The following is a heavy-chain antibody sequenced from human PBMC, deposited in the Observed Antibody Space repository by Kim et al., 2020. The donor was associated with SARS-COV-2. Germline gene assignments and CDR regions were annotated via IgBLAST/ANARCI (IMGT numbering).Heavy chain of an antibody. J-gene: IGHJ6*02. Sequence: SETLSLTCTVSGGSISSSSYYWGWIRQPPGKGLEWIGSIYYSGSTYYNPSLKSRVTISVDTSKNQFSLKLSSVTAADTAVYYCASTHNRGVITMVRGTYYYYGMDVWGQGTTVTVSS. V-gene: IGHV4-39*01. CDR1: GGSISSSSYY. CDR2: IYYSGST. CDR3: ASTHNRGVITMVRGTYYYYGMDV. D-gene: IGHD3-10*01.